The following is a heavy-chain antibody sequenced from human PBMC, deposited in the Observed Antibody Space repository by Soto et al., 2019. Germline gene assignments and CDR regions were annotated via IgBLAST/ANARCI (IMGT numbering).Heavy chain of an antibody. D-gene: IGHD3-22*01. V-gene: IGHV3-48*02. CDR2: ISSSSSTI. J-gene: IGHJ4*02. CDR3: AREATDSSGYYWFDY. CDR1: GFTFSSYS. Sequence: GGSLRLSCAASGFTFSSYSMNWVRQAPGKGLEWVSYISSSSSTIYYADSVKGRFTISRDNAKNSLYLQMNSLRDEDTAVYYCAREATDSSGYYWFDYWGQGTLVTVSS.